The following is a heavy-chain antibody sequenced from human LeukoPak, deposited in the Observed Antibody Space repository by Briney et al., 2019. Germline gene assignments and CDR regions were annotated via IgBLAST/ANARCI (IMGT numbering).Heavy chain of an antibody. CDR3: AKGSEYQRDAFDI. Sequence: SETLSLTCAVYGGSFSGYYWSWIRQPPGKGLEWIGEINHSGSTNYNPSLKSRVTISVDTSKSQFYLILSSVTAADTCVYYCAKGSEYQRDAFDIWGQGTMVTVSS. V-gene: IGHV4-34*01. CDR2: INHSGST. CDR1: GGSFSGYY. D-gene: IGHD2-2*01. J-gene: IGHJ3*02.